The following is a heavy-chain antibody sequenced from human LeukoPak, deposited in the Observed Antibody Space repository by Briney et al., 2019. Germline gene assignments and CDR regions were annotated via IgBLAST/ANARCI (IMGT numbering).Heavy chain of an antibody. CDR1: GGSFSGYY. V-gene: IGHV4-34*01. Sequence: PSETLSLTCAVYGGSFSGYYWSWIRQPPGKGLEWIGEINHSGSTNYNPSLKSRVTISVDTSKNQFSLKLSSVTAAGTAVYYCARVRVLQWIAAAGSRRGYWYFDLWGRGTLVTVSS. D-gene: IGHD6-13*01. CDR3: ARVRVLQWIAAAGSRRGYWYFDL. CDR2: INHSGST. J-gene: IGHJ2*01.